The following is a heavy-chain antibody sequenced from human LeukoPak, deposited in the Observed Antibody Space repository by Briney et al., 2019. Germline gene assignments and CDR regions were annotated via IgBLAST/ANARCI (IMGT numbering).Heavy chain of an antibody. J-gene: IGHJ4*02. CDR1: GFTFSSYA. Sequence: GGSLRLSCAASGFTFSSYAMSWVRQAPGKGLEWVSAISGSGGSTYYADSVKGLFTISRDNSKNTLYLQMNSLRAEDTAVYYCAKSRNFGELFQVDYWGQGTLVTVSS. CDR3: AKSRNFGELFQVDY. V-gene: IGHV3-23*01. CDR2: ISGSGGST. D-gene: IGHD3-10*01.